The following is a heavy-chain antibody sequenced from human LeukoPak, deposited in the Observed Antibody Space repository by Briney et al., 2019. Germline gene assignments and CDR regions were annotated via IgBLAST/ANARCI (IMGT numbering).Heavy chain of an antibody. CDR3: ARYGCSSTSCFYYYYYYMDV. Sequence: KASETLSLTCAVSGYSISSGYYWGWIRQPPGKGLEWIGSIYHSGSTYYNPSLKSRVTISVDTSKNQFSLQLSSVTAADTAVYYCARYGCSSTSCFYYYYYYMDVWGKGTTVTVSS. CDR2: IYHSGST. V-gene: IGHV4-38-2*01. D-gene: IGHD2-2*01. J-gene: IGHJ6*03. CDR1: GYSISSGYY.